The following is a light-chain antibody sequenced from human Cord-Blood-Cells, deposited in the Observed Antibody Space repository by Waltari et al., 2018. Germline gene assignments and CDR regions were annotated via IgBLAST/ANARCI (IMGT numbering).Light chain of an antibody. CDR1: HIRSKS. CDR2: DDR. CDR3: QVWDSSSDHPVV. J-gene: IGLJ2*01. V-gene: IGLV3-21*03. Sequence: SYALTQPPSVSVAPGKTARITSRGNHIRSKSMHEYQQKPGQAPLLVVYDDRDRPSGIPERFSGSNSGNTATLTISRVEAGDEADYYCQVWDSSSDHPVVFGGGTKLTVL.